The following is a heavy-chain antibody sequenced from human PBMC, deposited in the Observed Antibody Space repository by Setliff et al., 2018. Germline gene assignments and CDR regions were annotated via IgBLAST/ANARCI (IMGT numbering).Heavy chain of an antibody. J-gene: IGHJ1*01. CDR2: IIPIFGTA. CDR3: ARDPWQWLTTFTSAEYFQH. Sequence: ASVKVSCKASGGTFSSYAISWVRQAPGQGLEWMGRIIPIFGTANYARKFQGRVTITADKSTSTAYMELSSLRSEDTAVYYCARDPWQWLTTFTSAEYFQHWGQGTLVTVSS. V-gene: IGHV1-69*06. D-gene: IGHD6-19*01. CDR1: GGTFSSYA.